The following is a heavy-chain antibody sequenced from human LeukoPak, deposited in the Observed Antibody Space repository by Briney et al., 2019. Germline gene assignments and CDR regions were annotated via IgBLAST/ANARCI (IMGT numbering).Heavy chain of an antibody. CDR2: INHSGST. V-gene: IGHV4-34*01. CDR1: GGSFSGYY. J-gene: IGHJ4*02. Sequence: SETLSLXCAVYGGSFSGYYWSWIRQPPGKGLEWIGEINHSGSTNYNPSLKSRVTISVDTSKNQFSLKLSSVTAADTAVYYCARGGTYYDFWSGYSRYFDYWGQGTLVTVSS. CDR3: ARGGTYYDFWSGYSRYFDY. D-gene: IGHD3-3*01.